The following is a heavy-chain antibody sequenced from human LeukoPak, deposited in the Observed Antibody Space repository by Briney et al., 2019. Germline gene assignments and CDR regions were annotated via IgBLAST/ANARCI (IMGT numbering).Heavy chain of an antibody. CDR2: TYYRSKWYY. Sequence: SETLSLTCAISGDRVSSNSTTWKWVRHSPSRGLEWLGRTYYRSKWYYDYAVSVKSRMTINPDTSKNQFSLQLSSVTPEDTGVYYCARGATTYFDYWGEGTLVTVSS. J-gene: IGHJ4*02. D-gene: IGHD5-12*01. CDR1: GDRVSSNSTT. V-gene: IGHV6-1*01. CDR3: ARGATTYFDY.